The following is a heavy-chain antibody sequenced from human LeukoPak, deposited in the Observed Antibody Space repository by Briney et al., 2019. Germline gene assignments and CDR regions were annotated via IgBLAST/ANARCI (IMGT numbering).Heavy chain of an antibody. CDR3: AKDDAWLQYGN. D-gene: IGHD5-24*01. CDR1: GFTFSSHG. J-gene: IGHJ4*02. V-gene: IGHV3-23*01. CDR2: ISPNGVIT. Sequence: GGSLRLSCAASGFTFSSHGMNWVRQAPGKGLEWVSGISPNGVITYYADSVKGRFTISRDNSKGTVYLQMNSLRPEGTAVYYCAKDDAWLQYGNWGRGTLVTVSS.